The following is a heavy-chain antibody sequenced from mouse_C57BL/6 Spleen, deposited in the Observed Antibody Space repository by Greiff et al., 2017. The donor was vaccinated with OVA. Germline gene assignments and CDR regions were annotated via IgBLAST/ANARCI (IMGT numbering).Heavy chain of an antibody. CDR3: ARGYYDYDDYYAMDY. Sequence: VKLQESGAELVKPGASVKMSCKASGYTFTTYPIEWMKQNHGKSLEWIGNFHPYNDDTKYNEKFKGKATLTVEKSSSTFYLELSRLTSDDSAVYYCARGYYDYDDYYAMDYWGQGTSVTVSS. V-gene: IGHV1-47*01. CDR2: FHPYNDDT. CDR1: GYTFTTYP. D-gene: IGHD2-4*01. J-gene: IGHJ4*01.